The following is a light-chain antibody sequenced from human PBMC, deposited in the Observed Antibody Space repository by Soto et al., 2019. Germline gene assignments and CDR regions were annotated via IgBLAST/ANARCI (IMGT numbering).Light chain of an antibody. CDR2: EVS. CDR3: CSYAGSSLYVV. V-gene: IGLV2-23*02. CDR1: SSDVGSYNL. Sequence: SALTQPASVSGSPGQSITISCTGTSSDVGSYNLVSWYQQHPGKAPKLMIYEVSKRPSGVSNRFSGSKSGNTASLTISGLQAEDEADYYCCSYAGSSLYVVFGGGTKVTVL. J-gene: IGLJ2*01.